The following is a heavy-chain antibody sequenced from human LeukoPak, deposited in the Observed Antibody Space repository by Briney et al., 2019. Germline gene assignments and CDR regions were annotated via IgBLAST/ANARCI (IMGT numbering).Heavy chain of an antibody. J-gene: IGHJ4*02. CDR3: AKRPISGDDKSFDY. D-gene: IGHD2-21*01. Sequence: PGGSLRLSCAAPGFTAINYAMNWVPPAPGKGLEWVSTIRESSGDTYYEDSVRGRFTIYRDISKNTVYLQMNSLRVEDTAVYFCAKRPISGDDKSFDYWGQGLLVTVSS. CDR2: IRESSGDT. CDR1: GFTAINYA. V-gene: IGHV3-23*01.